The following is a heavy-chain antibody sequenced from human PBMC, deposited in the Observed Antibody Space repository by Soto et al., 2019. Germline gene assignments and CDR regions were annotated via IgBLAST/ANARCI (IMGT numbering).Heavy chain of an antibody. Sequence: PSETLSLTCTVSGGSINHYYWTWIRQPPGKGLEWMGYIYYDGSTYYNPSLKSRLTISVDTSKNQLSLELNSVTAADTAVYYCAGSTIAPHLFMYPFDSWGKGTLVPVSS. D-gene: IGHD6-6*01. V-gene: IGHV4-59*04. CDR3: AGSTIAPHLFMYPFDS. J-gene: IGHJ4*01. CDR1: GGSINHYY. CDR2: IYYDGST.